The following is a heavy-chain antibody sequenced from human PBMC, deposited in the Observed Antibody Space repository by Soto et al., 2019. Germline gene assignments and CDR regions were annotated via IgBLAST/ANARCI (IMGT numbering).Heavy chain of an antibody. CDR3: AKAEYFDWFGIL. Sequence: EVRLLESGGGLVQPGGSLRLSCAASGFTFSSYAMSWVRQAPGKGLEWVSAISGSGGSTYYADSVKGRFTISRDNSKNTLYLQMNSLRAEDTAVYYCAKAEYFDWFGILWGQGTLVTVSS. J-gene: IGHJ4*02. CDR1: GFTFSSYA. CDR2: ISGSGGST. D-gene: IGHD3-9*01. V-gene: IGHV3-23*01.